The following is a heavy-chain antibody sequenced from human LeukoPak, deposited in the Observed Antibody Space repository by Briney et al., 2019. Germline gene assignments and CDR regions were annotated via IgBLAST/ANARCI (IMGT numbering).Heavy chain of an antibody. D-gene: IGHD5-18*01. J-gene: IGHJ4*02. V-gene: IGHV4-38-2*02. CDR3: ARDRTGRNTAQDDY. Sequence: PSETLSLTCSVSGYSISSGYYWGWIRQPPGRGLEWIGSIYYTGGTLYNPSLKSRVSMSVDTSTNQFSLKLTSVTAADTAVYYCARDRTGRNTAQDDYWGPGTLVTVSS. CDR1: GYSISSGYY. CDR2: IYYTGGT.